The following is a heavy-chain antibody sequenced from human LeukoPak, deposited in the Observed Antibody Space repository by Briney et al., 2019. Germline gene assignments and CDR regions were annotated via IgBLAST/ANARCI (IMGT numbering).Heavy chain of an antibody. V-gene: IGHV3-9*01. CDR1: GFTFDDYA. Sequence: GGSLRLSCAASGFTFDDYAMHWVRQAPGKGLEWVSGISWNSGSIAYADSVKGRFTISRDNAKNSLYLQMNSLRAEDTAVYYCAKDFRTVTTFFDYWGQGTLVTVSS. D-gene: IGHD4-17*01. CDR3: AKDFRTVTTFFDY. CDR2: ISWNSGSI. J-gene: IGHJ4*02.